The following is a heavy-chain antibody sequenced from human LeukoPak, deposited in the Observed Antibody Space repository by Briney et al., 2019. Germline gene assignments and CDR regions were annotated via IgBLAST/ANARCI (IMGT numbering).Heavy chain of an antibody. V-gene: IGHV3-11*01. CDR2: ISSSGSTI. J-gene: IGHJ6*02. D-gene: IGHD2-2*01. Sequence: GGSLRLSCAASGFTFSDYYMSWIRQAPGKGLEWVSYISSSGSTIYYADSVKGRFTISRDNAKNSLYLQMNSLRAEDTAVYYCARDGVVVVPAAIHDYYYGMGVWGQGTTVTVSS. CDR1: GFTFSDYY. CDR3: ARDGVVVVPAAIHDYYYGMGV.